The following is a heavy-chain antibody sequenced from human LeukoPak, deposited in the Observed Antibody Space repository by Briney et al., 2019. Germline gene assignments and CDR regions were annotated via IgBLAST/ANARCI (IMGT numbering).Heavy chain of an antibody. Sequence: GGSLRPSCAASGFTFSSYAMHWVRQAPGKGLEWVAVISYDGSNKYYADSVKGRFTISRDNSKNTLYLQMNSLRAEDTAVYYYARGTLAYCGGDCAALDYWGQGTLVTVSS. J-gene: IGHJ4*02. D-gene: IGHD2-21*02. CDR1: GFTFSSYA. CDR2: ISYDGSNK. CDR3: ARGTLAYCGGDCAALDY. V-gene: IGHV3-30-3*01.